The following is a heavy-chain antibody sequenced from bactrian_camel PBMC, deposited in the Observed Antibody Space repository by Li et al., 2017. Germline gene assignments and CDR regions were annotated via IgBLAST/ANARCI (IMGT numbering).Heavy chain of an antibody. V-gene: IGHV3S1*01. Sequence: VQLVESGGGSVQAGGSLRLACAVTGNIRQSLCVAWFRHGPGKGREGVATLHRTGHGGNPEYYADTVKGRFTISGDNAQNTFYLQMSSLKPEDTAMYYCATDLIECSGPMDYWGKGTQVTVS. J-gene: IGHJ7*01. D-gene: IGHD3*01. CDR2: LHRTGHGGNPE. CDR1: GNIRQSLC.